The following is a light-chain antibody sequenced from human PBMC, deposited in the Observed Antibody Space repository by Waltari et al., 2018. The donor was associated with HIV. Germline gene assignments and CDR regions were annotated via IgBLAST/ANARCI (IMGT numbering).Light chain of an antibody. V-gene: IGKV1-39*01. J-gene: IGKJ3*01. Sequence: DIQMTQSPSPLSASVGDSVSITCRASQTVTNKVHWYQQKPGKAPQVLIYDASTLQSGVPSRFRGGGSGTDFTLTITSLQPDDFATYFCQQSYSSPLTFGPGTKVDIK. CDR1: QTVTNK. CDR2: DAS. CDR3: QQSYSSPLT.